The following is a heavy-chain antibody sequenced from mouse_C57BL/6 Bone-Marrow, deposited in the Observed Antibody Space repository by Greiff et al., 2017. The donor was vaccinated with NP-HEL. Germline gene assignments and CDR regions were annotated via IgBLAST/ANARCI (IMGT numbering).Heavy chain of an antibody. J-gene: IGHJ1*03. CDR1: GFTFSDYG. Sequence: EVKLMESGGGLVQPGGSLKLSCAASGFTFSDYGMAWVRQAPRKGPEWVAFISNLAYSIYYADTVTGRFTISRENAKNTLYLEMSSLRSEDTAMYYCVRRGYGNYAYWYFDVWGTGTTVTVSS. CDR2: ISNLAYSI. D-gene: IGHD2-1*01. V-gene: IGHV5-15*01. CDR3: VRRGYGNYAYWYFDV.